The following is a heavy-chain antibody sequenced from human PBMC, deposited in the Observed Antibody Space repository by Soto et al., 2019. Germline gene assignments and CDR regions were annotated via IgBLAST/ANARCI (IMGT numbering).Heavy chain of an antibody. Sequence: GGSLRLSCAASGFTFSSYWMSWVRQAPGKGLEWVANIKQDGSEKYYVDSVKGRFTISRDNAKNSLYLQMNSLRAEDTAVYYCARDYKGRYSGYSYWGQGTLVTVSS. CDR3: ARDYKGRYSGYSY. V-gene: IGHV3-7*05. CDR2: IKQDGSEK. J-gene: IGHJ4*02. CDR1: GFTFSSYW. D-gene: IGHD5-12*01.